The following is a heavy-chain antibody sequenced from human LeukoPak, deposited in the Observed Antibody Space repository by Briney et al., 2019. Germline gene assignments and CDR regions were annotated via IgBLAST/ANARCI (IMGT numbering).Heavy chain of an antibody. V-gene: IGHV3-30*18. J-gene: IGHJ4*02. Sequence: GGSLRLSCVASGFTFSTYGMQWVRQTPGKGLEWVAVISYDGSNKYYADSVKGRFTISRDNSKNTLYLQMNSLRAEDTAVYYCAKDLGHILKYYFDYWGQGTLVTVSS. CDR2: ISYDGSNK. CDR1: GFTFSTYG. CDR3: AKDLGHILKYYFDY. D-gene: IGHD2-21*01.